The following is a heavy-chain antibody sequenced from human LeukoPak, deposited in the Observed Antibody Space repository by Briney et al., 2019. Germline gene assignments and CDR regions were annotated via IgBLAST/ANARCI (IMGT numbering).Heavy chain of an antibody. J-gene: IGHJ4*02. CDR3: ARNPQYSAANV. D-gene: IGHD2/OR15-2a*01. Sequence: SETLSLTCTVSGYSISSGYDWGWIRQPPGKGLEWIGSIYYRRTLYYNPSLESRVTISIDTSKNQFSLKLSSVTAADTAVYYCARNPQYSAANVWGQGTLVIVSS. V-gene: IGHV4-38-2*02. CDR1: GYSISSGYD. CDR2: IYYRRTL.